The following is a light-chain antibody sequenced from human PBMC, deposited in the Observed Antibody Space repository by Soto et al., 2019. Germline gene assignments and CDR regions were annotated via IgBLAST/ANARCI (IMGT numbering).Light chain of an antibody. J-gene: IGKJ1*01. V-gene: IGKV3-11*01. CDR1: QYVGTR. CDR2: HTS. Sequence: EIVLTQSPATLSSSPGETATLSCRASQYVGTRLAWYQHKPGQAPRLLIYHTSNRATGIPARFSGSGSGTDFTLTINSLAPEDFAIYYCHQRQSWPRTFGQGTKVEIK. CDR3: HQRQSWPRT.